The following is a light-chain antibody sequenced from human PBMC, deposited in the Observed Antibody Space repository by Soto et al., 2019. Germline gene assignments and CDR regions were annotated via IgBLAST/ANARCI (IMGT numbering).Light chain of an antibody. CDR1: SSDVGSFDS. V-gene: IGLV2-14*01. Sequence: QSVLTQPASVSGSPGQPITISCTGTSSDVGSFDSVALYQHNPGKAPKLMIYDVSNRTSGVSSRFSGSKSGNTASLSSSGLQTEDESNYCCSSFTTSSTLVFGTGTKLTVL. CDR2: DVS. J-gene: IGLJ1*01. CDR3: SSFTTSSTLV.